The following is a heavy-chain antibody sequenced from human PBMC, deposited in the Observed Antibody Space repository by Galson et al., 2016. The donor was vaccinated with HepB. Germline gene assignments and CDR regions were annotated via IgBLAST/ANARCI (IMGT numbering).Heavy chain of an antibody. Sequence: SLRLSCAASGFTFTSHAVHWVRQAPGQGLQWVAVISYDRSNKYYAASVQGRVTISRDNPKNTLYLQMNSLTTEDTAVYYCAKDRCSGGSCNLCCFDPWGQGTLVTVSS. V-gene: IGHV3-30*18. CDR1: GFTFTSHA. CDR3: AKDRCSGGSCNLCCFDP. J-gene: IGHJ5*02. CDR2: ISYDRSNK. D-gene: IGHD2-15*01.